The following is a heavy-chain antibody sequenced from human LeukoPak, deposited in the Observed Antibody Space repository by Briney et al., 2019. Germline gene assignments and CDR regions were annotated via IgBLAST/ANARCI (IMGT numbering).Heavy chain of an antibody. Sequence: PGGSLTLSCEGSGFSVSTKYMNWVRQAPGKGLEWVSILHSGSSTYYTDSVKGRFTVSRDDSKNTLYLHMNSLGVEDTAVYYCARVGDHYHWYLDVWGRGTLVTVSS. CDR1: GFSVSTKY. CDR3: ARVGDHYHWYLDV. V-gene: IGHV3-53*01. D-gene: IGHD3-10*01. J-gene: IGHJ2*01. CDR2: LHSGSST.